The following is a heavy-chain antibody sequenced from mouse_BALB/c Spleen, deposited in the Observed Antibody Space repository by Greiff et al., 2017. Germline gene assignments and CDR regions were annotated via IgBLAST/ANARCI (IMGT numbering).Heavy chain of an antibody. V-gene: IGHV1-7*01. D-gene: IGHD4-1*01. Sequence: ESGAELAKPGASVKMSCKASGYTFTSYWMHWVKQRPGQGLEWIGYINPSTGYTEYNQKFKDKATLTADKSSSTAYMQLSSLTSEDSAVYYCARTGTFYFDYWGQGTTLTVSS. CDR1: GYTFTSYW. CDR3: ARTGTFYFDY. CDR2: INPSTGYT. J-gene: IGHJ2*01.